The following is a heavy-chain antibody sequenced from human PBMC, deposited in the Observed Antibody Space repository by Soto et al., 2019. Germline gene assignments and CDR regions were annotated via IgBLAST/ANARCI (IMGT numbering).Heavy chain of an antibody. V-gene: IGHV4-34*01. Sequence: XATLSLTFAVSGGSVSSFYWSWVRQPPGKGLEWIGVINHSVSTNYNPSLNSRVTISVDTSKNQFSLKLSFVTDAGRAVYYCACCRRQVGGQIRYVQESREGTLVSLCS. J-gene: IGHJ1*01. CDR2: INHSVST. CDR1: GGSVSSFY. CDR3: ACCRRQVGGQIRYVQE.